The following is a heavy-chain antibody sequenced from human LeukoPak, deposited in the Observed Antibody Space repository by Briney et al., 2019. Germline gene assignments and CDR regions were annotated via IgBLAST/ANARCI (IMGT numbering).Heavy chain of an antibody. D-gene: IGHD6-19*01. V-gene: IGHV4-30-2*01. CDR3: AGAVAADYYYYYYMDV. J-gene: IGHJ6*03. CDR2: IYHSGST. Sequence: PSETLSLTCAVSGGSISSGGYSWSWIRQPPGKGLEWIGYIYHSGSTYYNPSLKSRVTISVDRSKNQFSLKLSSVTAADTAVYYCAGAVAADYYYYYYMDVWGKGTTVTVSS. CDR1: GGSISSGGYS.